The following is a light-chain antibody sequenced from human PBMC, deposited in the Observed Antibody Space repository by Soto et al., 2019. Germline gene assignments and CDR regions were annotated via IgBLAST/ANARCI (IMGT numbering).Light chain of an antibody. CDR2: WAS. J-gene: IGKJ1*01. V-gene: IGKV4-1*01. CDR3: QQYYSTPWT. Sequence: VVLTQSPDSLAVSLGERATINCKSSQCVLYSSNNMNYLAWYQQKAGQPPKLLIYWASTRESGVPDRFGGSGSGTEFTLTISSLQAEDVAVYYCQQYYSTPWTFGQGPRWIS. CDR1: QCVLYSSNNMNY.